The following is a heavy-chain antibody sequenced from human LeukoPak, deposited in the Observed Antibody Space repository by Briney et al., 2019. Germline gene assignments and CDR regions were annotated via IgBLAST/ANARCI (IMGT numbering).Heavy chain of an antibody. D-gene: IGHD2-2*01. V-gene: IGHV3-23*01. CDR2: ISGGGGST. CDR1: GFTFSSYA. J-gene: IGHJ4*02. Sequence: GGSLRLSCAASGFTFSSYAMSWVRPAPGKGLEWVSAISGGGGSTYYADSVKGRFTISRDNSKNTLYLQMNSLRAEDTAVYYCAPAAYVAGYFDYWGQGTLVTVSS. CDR3: APAAYVAGYFDY.